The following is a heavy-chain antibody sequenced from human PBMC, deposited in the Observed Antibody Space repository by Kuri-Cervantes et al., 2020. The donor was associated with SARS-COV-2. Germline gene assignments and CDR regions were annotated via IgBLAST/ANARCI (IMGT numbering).Heavy chain of an antibody. J-gene: IGHJ4*02. D-gene: IGHD5-12*01. V-gene: IGHV4-31*03. Sequence: LRLSCSVSGDSISSGGYYWNWIRQHPGKDLEWIGYIYHSGSTYYNPSLKSRVSMSVDTSKNQFSLKLRSVTAADTAVYYCGRVDIVTKTFDYWGQGNLVTVSS. CDR1: GDSISSGGYY. CDR2: IYHSGST. CDR3: GRVDIVTKTFDY.